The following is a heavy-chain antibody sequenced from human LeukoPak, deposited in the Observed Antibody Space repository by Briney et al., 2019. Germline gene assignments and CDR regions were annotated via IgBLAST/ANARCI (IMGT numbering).Heavy chain of an antibody. CDR1: GYTFTSYG. CDR3: ARGAGSGSYYNVYYYYYMDV. Sequence: ASVKVSCKASGYTFTSYGIGWVRQAPGQGLEWMGWISAYNGNTNYAQKLQGRVTMTTDTSTSTACMELRSLRSDDTAMYYCARGAGSGSYYNVYYYYYMDVWGKGTTVTVSS. J-gene: IGHJ6*03. V-gene: IGHV1-18*01. CDR2: ISAYNGNT. D-gene: IGHD3-10*01.